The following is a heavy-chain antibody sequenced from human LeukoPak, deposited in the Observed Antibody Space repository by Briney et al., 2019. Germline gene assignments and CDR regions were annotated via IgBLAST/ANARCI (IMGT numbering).Heavy chain of an antibody. J-gene: IGHJ5*02. V-gene: IGHV3-53*01. D-gene: IGHD6-13*01. CDR1: GFTVSSNY. Sequence: GGSLRLSCAASGFTVSSNYMSWVRQAPGKGLEWVSVIYSGGSTYYADSVKGRFTISRDNAKKTVYLQMNSLRAEDTAVYYCARASGYSSSWFRYFDPWGQGTLVTVSS. CDR2: IYSGGST. CDR3: ARASGYSSSWFRYFDP.